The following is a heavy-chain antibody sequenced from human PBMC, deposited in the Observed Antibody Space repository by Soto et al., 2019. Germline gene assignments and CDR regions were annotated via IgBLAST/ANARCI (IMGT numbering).Heavy chain of an antibody. CDR3: ATRSGWFAH. J-gene: IGHJ5*02. D-gene: IGHD6-19*01. CDR1: GFTFRTNE. V-gene: IGHV3-48*03. Sequence: EVQLVESGGGLVQPGGSLRLSCAASGFTFRTNEMDWVRQAPGKGLEWVSYISGSADSIHYADSVKGRFTISRDNAKNSLYLQMNSLRVEDTAIYYCATRSGWFAHWGQGTLVTVSS. CDR2: ISGSADSI.